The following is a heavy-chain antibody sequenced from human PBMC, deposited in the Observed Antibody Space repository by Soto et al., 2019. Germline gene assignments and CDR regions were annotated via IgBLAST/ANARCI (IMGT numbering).Heavy chain of an antibody. CDR1: GYTFTNYH. V-gene: IGHV1-46*01. J-gene: IGHJ4*02. D-gene: IGHD5-12*01. CDR3: ARVAHQSLDY. Sequence: GAPVKVSWKTSGYTFTNYHIHSVRQAPGQGLEWLGIINPSDGGTGYAQKFQGRVTMTRDTSTSTVYMDMSSLRSEDTAVYYCARVAHQSLDYWGLGTLVTVSS. CDR2: INPSDGGT.